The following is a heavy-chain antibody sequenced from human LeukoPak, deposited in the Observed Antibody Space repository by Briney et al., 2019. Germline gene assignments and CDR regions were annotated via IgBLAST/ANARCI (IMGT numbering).Heavy chain of an antibody. Sequence: GGSLRLSCAASGFSFSSYAMSWVRQAPGKGLDWVSTLSGSGGSIYYADSVKGRFIISRDNSKTTLYLQINSLRAEDTAVYYCAKVSGYCTNGVCYTHDYWGQGTLVTVSS. D-gene: IGHD2-8*01. V-gene: IGHV3-23*01. CDR2: LSGSGGSI. CDR1: GFSFSSYA. CDR3: AKVSGYCTNGVCYTHDY. J-gene: IGHJ4*02.